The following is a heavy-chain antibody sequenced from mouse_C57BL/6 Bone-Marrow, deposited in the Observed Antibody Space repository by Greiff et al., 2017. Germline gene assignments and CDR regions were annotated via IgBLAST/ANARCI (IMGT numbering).Heavy chain of an antibody. CDR1: GFTFSSYA. CDR3: ARDPAATVVAPRAMDY. J-gene: IGHJ4*01. D-gene: IGHD1-1*01. V-gene: IGHV5-4*01. CDR2: ISDGGSYT. Sequence: EVQLVESGGGLVKPGGSLKLSCAASGFTFSSYAMSWVRQTPEKRLEWVATISDGGSYTYYPDNVKGRFTISRDNAKNNLYLQMSHLKSEDTAMYYCARDPAATVVAPRAMDYWGQGTSVTVSS.